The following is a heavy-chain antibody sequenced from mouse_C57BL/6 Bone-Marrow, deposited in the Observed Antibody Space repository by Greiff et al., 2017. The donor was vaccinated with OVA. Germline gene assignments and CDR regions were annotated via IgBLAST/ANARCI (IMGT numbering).Heavy chain of an antibody. Sequence: VQLQQSGAELVKPGASVTISCKASGYAFSSYWMNWVKQRPGQGLEWIGQIYPGDGDTNYNGKFKGKATLTADKSSSSAYMQLSSLTSEDSAVYFCARSHYGSSFYAMDYWGQGTSVTVSS. CDR1: GYAFSSYW. J-gene: IGHJ4*01. CDR2: IYPGDGDT. D-gene: IGHD1-1*01. CDR3: ARSHYGSSFYAMDY. V-gene: IGHV1-80*01.